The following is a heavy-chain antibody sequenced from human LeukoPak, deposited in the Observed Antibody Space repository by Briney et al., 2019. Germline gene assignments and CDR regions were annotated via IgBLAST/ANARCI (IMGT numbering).Heavy chain of an antibody. J-gene: IGHJ4*02. CDR2: ISSSSSHT. V-gene: IGHV3-21*05. CDR3: VREDSSGSYGPY. D-gene: IGHD3-22*01. CDR1: GFTFSTYA. Sequence: GGSLRLSCAASGFTFSTYAMNWVRQALGKGLEWLSYISSSSSHTHYAESLKGRFTISRDNAKNSLYLQMDSLRVEDTAVYYCVREDSSGSYGPYWGQGTLVTVSS.